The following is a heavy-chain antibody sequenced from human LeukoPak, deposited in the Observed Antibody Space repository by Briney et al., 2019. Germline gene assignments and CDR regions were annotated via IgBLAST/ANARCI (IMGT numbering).Heavy chain of an antibody. D-gene: IGHD4-17*01. Sequence: SETLSLTCTVSGGSISSDYWTWIRQLPGKGLEWIGYIHHSGSTKYNPSLNSRVTISVDTSKSHFSLNLRSVTAADTAVYYCAKKGRTYTDYGGYYDYMDVWGKGTTVTVS. J-gene: IGHJ6*03. CDR2: IHHSGST. CDR3: AKKGRTYTDYGGYYDYMDV. CDR1: GGSISSDY. V-gene: IGHV4-59*08.